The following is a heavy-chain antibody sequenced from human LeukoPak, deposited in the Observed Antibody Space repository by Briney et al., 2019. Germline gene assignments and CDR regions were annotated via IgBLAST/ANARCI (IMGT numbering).Heavy chain of an antibody. CDR1: GFTFSSYW. J-gene: IGHJ6*03. CDR2: IKQDGSEK. Sequence: SGGSLSLSCAASGFTFSSYWMSWVRQAPGKGLEWVANIKQDGSEKYYVDSVKGRFTISRDNAKNSLYLQMNSLRAEDTAVYYCARVLWELRAIYYYYYMDVWGKGTTVTVSS. V-gene: IGHV3-7*01. CDR3: ARVLWELRAIYYYYYMDV. D-gene: IGHD1-26*01.